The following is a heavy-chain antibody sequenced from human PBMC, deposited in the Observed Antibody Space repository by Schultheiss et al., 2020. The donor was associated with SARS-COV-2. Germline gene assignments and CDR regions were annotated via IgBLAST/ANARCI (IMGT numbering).Heavy chain of an antibody. CDR3: AREPHPPSDIVVVVAARGGFDP. CDR1: GGSISSYY. Sequence: SETLSLTCTVSGGSISSYYWSWIRQPPGKGLEWIGYIYYSGSTNYNPSLKSRVTISVDTSKNQFSLKLSSVTAADTAVYYCAREPHPPSDIVVVVAARGGFDPWGQGTLVTVSS. V-gene: IGHV4-59*01. D-gene: IGHD2-15*01. CDR2: IYYSGST. J-gene: IGHJ5*02.